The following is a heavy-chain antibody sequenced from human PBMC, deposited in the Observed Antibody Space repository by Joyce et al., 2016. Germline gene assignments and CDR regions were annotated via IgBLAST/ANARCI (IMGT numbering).Heavy chain of an antibody. Sequence: QVQLQESGPGLVKPSETLSLSCTVSGGPISSYYWSWIRQPPGKGLEWIGYINHRGRTNYNPPLNSRVTISVDTSKNEFSLKMTSVTAADTAVYYCARGNDYDYWSGYEAHYFDYWGQGTLVTVSS. CDR2: INHRGRT. CDR1: GGPISSYY. J-gene: IGHJ4*02. V-gene: IGHV4-59*01. CDR3: ARGNDYDYWSGYEAHYFDY. D-gene: IGHD3-3*01.